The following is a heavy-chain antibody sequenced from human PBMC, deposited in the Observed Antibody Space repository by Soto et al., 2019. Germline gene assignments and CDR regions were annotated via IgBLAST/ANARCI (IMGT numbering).Heavy chain of an antibody. Sequence: EVQLVESGGGLVQPGGSLRLSCAASGFTFSSYWMSWVRQAPGKGLEWVANIKEDGSERYYVDSVKGRFTISRDNAKNSLYLQMNSLRAEITVVDYCARATGADKEDYWGQGTLVTVSS. V-gene: IGHV3-7*04. J-gene: IGHJ4*02. CDR3: ARATGADKEDY. CDR1: GFTFSSYW. D-gene: IGHD3-10*01. CDR2: IKEDGSER.